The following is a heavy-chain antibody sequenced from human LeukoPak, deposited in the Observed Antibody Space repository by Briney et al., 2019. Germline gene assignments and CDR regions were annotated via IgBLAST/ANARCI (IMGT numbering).Heavy chain of an antibody. J-gene: IGHJ4*02. CDR2: ISGSGGST. CDR1: GFTFSSYA. D-gene: IGHD3-3*01. CDR3: AREDFWRSSPFDY. V-gene: IGHV3-23*01. Sequence: GGSLRLSCAASGFTFSSYAMSWVRQAPGKGLEWVSAISGSGGSTYYADSVKGRFTISRDNSKNTLYLQMNILRADDTAVYFCAREDFWRSSPFDYWGQGTLVTVSS.